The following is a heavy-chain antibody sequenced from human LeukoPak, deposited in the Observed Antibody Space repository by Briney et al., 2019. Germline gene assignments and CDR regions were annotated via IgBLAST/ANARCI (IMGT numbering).Heavy chain of an antibody. D-gene: IGHD1-1*01. CDR2: IIPIFGTA. J-gene: IGHJ6*03. CDR3: AKGTTYYYYYYMDV. CDR1: GGTFSSYA. Sequence: SVKVSCKASGGTFSSYAISWVRQAPGQALEWMGGIIPIFGTANYAQKFQGRVTITTDESTSTAYMELSSLGSEDTAVYYCAKGTTYYYYYYMDVWGKGTTVTVSS. V-gene: IGHV1-69*05.